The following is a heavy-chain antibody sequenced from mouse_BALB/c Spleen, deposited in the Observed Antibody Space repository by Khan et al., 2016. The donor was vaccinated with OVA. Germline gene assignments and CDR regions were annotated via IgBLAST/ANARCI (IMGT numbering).Heavy chain of an antibody. D-gene: IGHD4-1*01. CDR1: GFIFSSYS. CDR3: ASHLTGSFAY. CDR2: ISSGGDYT. Sequence: EVELVESGGDLVKPGGSLKLSCAASGFIFSSYSMSWVRQTPDKRLEWVATISSGGDYTYYPDNVKGRFTISRDNAKNTRYLQMSSLKSEDTAMYYCASHLTGSFAYWGQGTLVTGSA. J-gene: IGHJ3*01. V-gene: IGHV5-6*01.